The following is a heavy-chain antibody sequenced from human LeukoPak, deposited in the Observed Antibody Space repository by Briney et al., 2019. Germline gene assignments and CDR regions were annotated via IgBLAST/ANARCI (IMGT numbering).Heavy chain of an antibody. CDR3: ARDKSGGESS. CDR2: VYYSGST. D-gene: IGHD3-16*01. J-gene: IGHJ4*02. Sequence: PSETLSLTCTVSGGSISSYYWSWIRQPPGKGLEWIGYVYYSGSTKYNPSLKNRVSISVDTSKNQFSLELSSVSAADTAVYYCARDKSGGESSWGQGTLVTVSS. CDR1: GGSISSYY. V-gene: IGHV4-59*01.